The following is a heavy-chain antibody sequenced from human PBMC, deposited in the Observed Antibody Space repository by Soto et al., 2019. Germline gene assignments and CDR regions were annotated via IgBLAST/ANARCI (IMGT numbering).Heavy chain of an antibody. J-gene: IGHJ4*02. CDR3: ARGPMTRQWLVLGEYYFDY. V-gene: IGHV3-33*01. D-gene: IGHD6-19*01. CDR1: GFTFSSYG. Sequence: PGGSLRLSCAASGFTFSSYGMHWVRQAPGKGLEWVAVIWYDGSNKYYADSVKGRFTISRDNSKNTLYLQMNSLRAEDTAVYYCARGPMTRQWLVLGEYYFDYWGQGTLVTVSS. CDR2: IWYDGSNK.